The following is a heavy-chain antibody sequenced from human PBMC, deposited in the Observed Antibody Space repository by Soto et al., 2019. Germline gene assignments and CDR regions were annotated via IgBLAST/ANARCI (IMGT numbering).Heavy chain of an antibody. V-gene: IGHV3-30*18. CDR3: AKAIAAAGSGLIDY. D-gene: IGHD6-13*01. CDR1: GFDFRSFG. Sequence: ESGGGVAQPGRSLRLSCGASGFDFRSFGMHWVRRAPGKGLEWVAVVLFDGSHENYADSVKGRFTISRDNSNNTLYLQMNSLKTEDTAVYFCAKAIAAAGSGLIDYWGQGTLVTVSS. CDR2: VLFDGSHE. J-gene: IGHJ4*02.